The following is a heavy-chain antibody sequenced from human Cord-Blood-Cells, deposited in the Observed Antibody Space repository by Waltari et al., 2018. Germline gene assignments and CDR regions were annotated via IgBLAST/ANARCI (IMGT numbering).Heavy chain of an antibody. V-gene: IGHV4-4*07. CDR1: GGSISSYY. CDR2: IYTSGST. CDR3: ARVYYSSSWYYFYY. D-gene: IGHD6-13*01. Sequence: QVQLQESGPGLVKPSETLSLTCTVSGGSISSYYWTWIRQPAGKGLEWIGRIYTSGSTNYNPSLKSRVTMSVDTSKNQFSLKLSSVTAADTAVYYCARVYYSSSWYYFYYWGQGTLVTVSS. J-gene: IGHJ4*02.